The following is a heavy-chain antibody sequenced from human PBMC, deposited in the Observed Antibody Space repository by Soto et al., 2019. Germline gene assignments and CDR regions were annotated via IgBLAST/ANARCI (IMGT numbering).Heavy chain of an antibody. Sequence: QVQLLQSGAEVKKPGSSVKVSCKVSGGAFTNYSLNWVRHAPGQGLEWLGGIIPLHNTSNYSLKLLGRGSVTADISSNTVYMHLSGLTSDDTATYYCAIWSNWNPLYYRGMDVWGQGTTVPVSS. CDR2: IIPLHNTS. CDR1: GGAFTNYS. J-gene: IGHJ6*02. D-gene: IGHD1-20*01. V-gene: IGHV1-69*06. CDR3: AIWSNWNPLYYRGMDV.